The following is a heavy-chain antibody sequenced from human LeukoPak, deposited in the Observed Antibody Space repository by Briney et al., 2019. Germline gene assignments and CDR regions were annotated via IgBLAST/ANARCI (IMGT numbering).Heavy chain of an antibody. Sequence: SVKVSCKASGGTFSSYAISWVRQAPEQGLEWMGRIIPIFGIANYAQKFQGRVTITADKSTSTVYMELSSLRSEDTAVYYCAREWRGSYYYYGMDVWGQGTTVTVSS. J-gene: IGHJ6*02. CDR2: IIPIFGIA. D-gene: IGHD3-10*01. CDR3: AREWRGSYYYYGMDV. CDR1: GGTFSSYA. V-gene: IGHV1-69*04.